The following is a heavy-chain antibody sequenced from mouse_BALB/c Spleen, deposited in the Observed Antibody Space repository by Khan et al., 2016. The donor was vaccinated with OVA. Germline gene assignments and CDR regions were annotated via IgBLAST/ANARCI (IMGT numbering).Heavy chain of an antibody. V-gene: IGHV1-69*02. D-gene: IGHD1-1*01. CDR2: IDPSDTYT. CDR3: ARTYYYGSSTWIAY. Sequence: VQLQEPGAELVKPGASVKLSCKASGYTFTSYWMHWMKQRPGQGLEWIGEIDPSDTYTNYNQNFKGKATLTVDKSSSTAYMQLSSLTSEDSAVYYCARTYYYGSSTWIAYWGQGTLVTVSA. CDR1: GYTFTSYW. J-gene: IGHJ3*01.